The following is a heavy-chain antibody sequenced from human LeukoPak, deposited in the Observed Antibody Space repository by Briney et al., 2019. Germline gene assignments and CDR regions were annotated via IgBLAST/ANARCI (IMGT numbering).Heavy chain of an antibody. D-gene: IGHD4-17*01. Sequence: PGGPLRVSCADTGFSFISYGMHRVRQHPGKGPDRVGAISDDGRRKDDADAVKGRFAISSDNSKDILYLQMNSRRAEVTAVYYCAKRPSDYGDYVSYFDYWGQVTLVTVSS. CDR3: AKRPSDYGDYVSYFDY. CDR1: GFSFISYG. J-gene: IGHJ4*02. CDR2: ISDDGRRK. V-gene: IGHV3-30*18.